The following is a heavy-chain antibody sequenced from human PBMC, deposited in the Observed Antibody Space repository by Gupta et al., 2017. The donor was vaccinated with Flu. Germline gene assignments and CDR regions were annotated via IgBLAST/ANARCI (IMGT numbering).Heavy chain of an antibody. Sequence: VQPGGSLRLSCAASGFTFSGYAMSWVRQSPGKGLEWVSSIKAGAGTTFYADSVKGRFTISRDNSKDMLFLQINSLRAEDTAMYYCTKGTTQFDSWGQGTLVTVSS. CDR3: TKGTTQFDS. CDR1: GFTFSGYA. V-gene: IGHV3-23*01. D-gene: IGHD1-1*01. CDR2: IKAGAGTT. J-gene: IGHJ4*02.